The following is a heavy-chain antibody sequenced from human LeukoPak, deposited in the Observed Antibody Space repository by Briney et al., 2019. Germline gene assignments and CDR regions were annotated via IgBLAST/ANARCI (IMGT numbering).Heavy chain of an antibody. J-gene: IGHJ5*02. D-gene: IGHD4-17*01. Sequence: PSETLSLTCTVSGDSISSSSDYCGWIRQSPGKGLEWIATIYYSVSTYYNPALKSRVTISIDTSKNQFSLKLKSVTAADTAVYYCARPKVGDGDYAGNWFDPWGQGILVTVSS. CDR2: IYYSVST. V-gene: IGHV4-39*01. CDR1: GDSISSSSDY. CDR3: ARPKVGDGDYAGNWFDP.